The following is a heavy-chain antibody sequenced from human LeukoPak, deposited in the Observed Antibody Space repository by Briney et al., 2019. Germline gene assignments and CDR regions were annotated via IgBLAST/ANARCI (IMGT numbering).Heavy chain of an antibody. CDR1: GFTFSSYA. Sequence: GGSLRLSCAASGFTFSSYAMSWVRQAPGKGLEWVAVIWYDGSNKYYADSVKGRFTISRDNSKNTLYLQMNSLRAEDTAVYYCARDSGTTCDYWGQGTLVTVSS. D-gene: IGHD1-7*01. CDR2: IWYDGSNK. J-gene: IGHJ4*02. V-gene: IGHV3-33*08. CDR3: ARDSGTTCDY.